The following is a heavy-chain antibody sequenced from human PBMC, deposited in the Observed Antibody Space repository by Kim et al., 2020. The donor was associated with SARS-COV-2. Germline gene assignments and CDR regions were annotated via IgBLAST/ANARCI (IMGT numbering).Heavy chain of an antibody. Sequence: GGSPRLSCAASGFTFSSYAMSWVRQAPGKGLEWVSAISYTGDTTYYADSVKGRFTISRDNSKNTLYLQMNSLRAEDTAVYYCATNRGSNWYYYFDYWGQG. V-gene: IGHV3-23*01. D-gene: IGHD6-13*01. CDR2: ISYTGDTT. J-gene: IGHJ4*02. CDR3: ATNRGSNWYYYFDY. CDR1: GFTFSSYA.